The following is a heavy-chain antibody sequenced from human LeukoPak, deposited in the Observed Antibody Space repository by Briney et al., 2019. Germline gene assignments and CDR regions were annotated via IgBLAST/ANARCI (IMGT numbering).Heavy chain of an antibody. V-gene: IGHV3-43D*03. J-gene: IGHJ4*02. CDR3: AKDRGYSYGYRSEFDY. CDR2: VSWDGATT. Sequence: GGSLRLSCAASGFTFRSYGMSWVRQAPGKGLEWVSLVSWDGATTYYADSVRGRFTISRDNSRNSLYLQMNSLRAEDTALYYCAKDRGYSYGYRSEFDYWGQGTLVTVSS. D-gene: IGHD5-18*01. CDR1: GFTFRSYG.